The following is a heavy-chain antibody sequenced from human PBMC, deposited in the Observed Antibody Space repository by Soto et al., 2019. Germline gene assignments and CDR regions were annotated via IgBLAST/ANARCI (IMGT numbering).Heavy chain of an antibody. Sequence: PGGSLRLSCAASGFTVSSNYMSWVRQAPGKGLEWVSVIYSGGSTYYADSVKGRFTISRDNSKNTLYLQMNSLRAEDTAVYYCARVWWGTYYFDYWGQGTLVTVS. J-gene: IGHJ4*02. D-gene: IGHD3-16*01. CDR3: ARVWWGTYYFDY. V-gene: IGHV3-53*01. CDR1: GFTVSSNY. CDR2: IYSGGST.